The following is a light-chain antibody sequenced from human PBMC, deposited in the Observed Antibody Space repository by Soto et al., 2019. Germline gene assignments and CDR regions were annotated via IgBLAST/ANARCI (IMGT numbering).Light chain of an antibody. CDR3: SSYAGSNNRV. CDR2: EVS. CDR1: SSDVGGYNY. J-gene: IGLJ1*01. V-gene: IGLV2-8*01. Sequence: QSVLTQPPSASGSPGQSVTISCTGTSSDVGGYNYVSRYQQHPGKAPKLMIYEVSKRPSGVPDRFSGSKSGNTASLTVSGLQAEDEADYYCSSYAGSNNRVFGTGTKLTVL.